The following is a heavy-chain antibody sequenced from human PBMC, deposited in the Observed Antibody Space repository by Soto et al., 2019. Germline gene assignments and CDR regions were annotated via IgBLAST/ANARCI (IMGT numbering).Heavy chain of an antibody. Sequence: QTGGSLRLSCAGSGFSFKNYPMHWVRQAPGQGLEWVAVISSDGGLEYYADSVKGRFTISRDNSKNTVYLQMNSLTIKDTSVYYCAKDKSSDTIWNHWGPMDVWGLGTTVTVSS. J-gene: IGHJ6*02. V-gene: IGHV3-30*04. D-gene: IGHD7-27*01. CDR1: GFSFKNYP. CDR2: ISSDGGLE. CDR3: AKDKSSDTIWNHWGPMDV.